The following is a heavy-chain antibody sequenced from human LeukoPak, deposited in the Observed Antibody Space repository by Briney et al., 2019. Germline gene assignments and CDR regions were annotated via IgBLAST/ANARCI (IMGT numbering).Heavy chain of an antibody. CDR2: MNPNSGNT. D-gene: IGHD5-12*01. CDR1: GYTFTSYD. Sequence: ASVKVSCKASGYTFTSYDINWLRQPTGQGLEWMGWMNPNSGNTGYAQKFQGRVTMTRNTSISTAYMELSSLRSEDTAVYYCARHLYSGYDRVFDYWGQGSLVTVSS. V-gene: IGHV1-8*01. J-gene: IGHJ4*02. CDR3: ARHLYSGYDRVFDY.